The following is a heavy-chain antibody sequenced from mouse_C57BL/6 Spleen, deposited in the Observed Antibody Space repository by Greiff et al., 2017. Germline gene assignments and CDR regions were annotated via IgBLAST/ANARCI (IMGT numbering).Heavy chain of an antibody. V-gene: IGHV1-4*01. D-gene: IGHD2-4*01. CDR2: INPSSGYT. CDR1: GYTFTSYT. CDR3: ARSGDYDYDVKGYFDY. J-gene: IGHJ2*01. Sequence: VQLQQSGAELARPGASVKMSCKASGYTFTSYTMHWVKQRPGQGLEWIGYINPSSGYTKYNQKFKDKATLTADKSSSTAYMQLSSLTSEDSAVYYCARSGDYDYDVKGYFDYWGQGTTLTVSS.